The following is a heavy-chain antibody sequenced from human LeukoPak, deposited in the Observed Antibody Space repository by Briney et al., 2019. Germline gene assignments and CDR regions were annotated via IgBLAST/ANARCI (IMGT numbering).Heavy chain of an antibody. V-gene: IGHV3-23*01. CDR1: GFTFSNSA. J-gene: IGHJ6*03. D-gene: IGHD3-16*01. Sequence: GGSLRLSCEASGFTFSNSAMSWVRQAPGKGLGWVSGISASGHYTYNADSAKGRFTISRDNSKNTLYLQMNSLRAEDTALYYCAKDGSWGDYYFYFYIDVWGKGTTVTVSS. CDR2: ISASGHYT. CDR3: AKDGSWGDYYFYFYIDV.